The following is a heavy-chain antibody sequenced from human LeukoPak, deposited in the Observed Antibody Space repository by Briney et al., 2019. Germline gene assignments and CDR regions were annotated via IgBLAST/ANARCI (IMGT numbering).Heavy chain of an antibody. J-gene: IGHJ4*02. CDR2: IYYSGST. CDR1: GGSISSGGYY. D-gene: IGHD1-1*01. V-gene: IGHV4-31*03. CDR3: ARNDAAWLGY. Sequence: SETLSLTCTVSGGSISSGGYYWSWIRQHPGKGLEWIGYIYYSGSTYYNPSLKSRVTISVDTSKNQFSLKLSSATAADTAVYYCARNDAAWLGYWGQGTLVTVSS.